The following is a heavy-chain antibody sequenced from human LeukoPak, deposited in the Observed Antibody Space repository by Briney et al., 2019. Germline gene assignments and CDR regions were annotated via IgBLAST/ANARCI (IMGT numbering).Heavy chain of an antibody. CDR1: GGSISSGGYH. CDR3: ARHAYYGSGSSLEPLDY. Sequence: PSQTLSLTCTLSGGSISSGGYHWSWIRPPPGKGLEWIGNIYHSGSTYYNPSLKSRVTISVDTSKNQCFLKRSSVTAADTAVYYCARHAYYGSGSSLEPLDYWGQGTLVTVSS. J-gene: IGHJ4*02. CDR2: IYHSGST. D-gene: IGHD3-10*01. V-gene: IGHV4-30-2*01.